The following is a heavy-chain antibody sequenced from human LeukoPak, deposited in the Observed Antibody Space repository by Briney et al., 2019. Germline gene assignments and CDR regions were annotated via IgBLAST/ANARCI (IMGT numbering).Heavy chain of an antibody. Sequence: GGSLRLSCVASGFIFSSYWMSWVRQAPGKGLEWVANIKQGGREKYYVDSVKGRFTISRDNAKNSLYLQMNSLRAGDTAVYYCARDISLGGWSLPFHYYYYGMDVWGQGTTVTVSS. J-gene: IGHJ6*02. CDR2: IKQGGREK. D-gene: IGHD6-19*01. CDR1: GFIFSSYW. CDR3: ARDISLGGWSLPFHYYYYGMDV. V-gene: IGHV3-7*01.